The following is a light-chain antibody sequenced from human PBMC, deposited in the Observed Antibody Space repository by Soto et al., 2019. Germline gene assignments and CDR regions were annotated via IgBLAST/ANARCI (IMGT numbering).Light chain of an antibody. V-gene: IGKV3-20*01. J-gene: IGKJ2*01. CDR2: GAS. Sequence: EIVLTQSPGTLSLSPGERVTLSCRASQSVSSSQLAWYQQKPGQAPRLLIYGASSRATGIPDRFSGSGSGTGFTLTISGLEPEDFAVYYCQHFGGSPRYTFGQGTKLEIK. CDR1: QSVSSSQ. CDR3: QHFGGSPRYT.